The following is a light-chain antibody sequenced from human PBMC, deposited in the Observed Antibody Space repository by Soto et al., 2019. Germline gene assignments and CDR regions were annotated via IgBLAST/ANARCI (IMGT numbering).Light chain of an antibody. J-gene: IGKJ4*01. CDR1: HSVTSTY. Sequence: EIVLTQSPGTLSLSPGERATLSCRASHSVTSTYLAWYQQRPGQAPRLLIYGASSRATGIPGRFSGSGSGTDFTLTISRLEHEDFALYYCHQYGNSPLTFGGGTKVEIK. V-gene: IGKV3-20*01. CDR2: GAS. CDR3: HQYGNSPLT.